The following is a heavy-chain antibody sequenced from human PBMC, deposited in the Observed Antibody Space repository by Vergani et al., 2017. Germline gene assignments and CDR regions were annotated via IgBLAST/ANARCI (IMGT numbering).Heavy chain of an antibody. J-gene: IGHJ3*02. CDR2: ISWTSGSI. Sequence: EVQLVESGGGFVQPGRSLRLSCAASGFTFDDYAMHWVRQAPGKGLEWVSGISWTSGSIGYADSVKGRFTISRDNAKNSLYLQMNSLGAEDTALYYCAKAIVGATLHDAFDIWGQGTMVTVSS. D-gene: IGHD1-26*01. CDR3: AKAIVGATLHDAFDI. CDR1: GFTFDDYA. V-gene: IGHV3-9*01.